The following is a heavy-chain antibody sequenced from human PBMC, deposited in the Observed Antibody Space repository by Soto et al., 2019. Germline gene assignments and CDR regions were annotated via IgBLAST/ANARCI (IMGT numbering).Heavy chain of an antibody. Sequence: QVQLQQWGAGLLKPSETLSLTCAVYGGSFCGYYWSWIRQPPGKGLEWIGEINHSGRTNYNPSLKSRVTRAVDTSKYHSALKLSSVTAGDAAVYFCTSLSAWGAVSWGQGTLVTVSP. J-gene: IGHJ5*02. D-gene: IGHD3-16*01. V-gene: IGHV4-34*01. CDR3: TSLSAWGAVS. CDR2: INHSGRT. CDR1: GGSFCGYY.